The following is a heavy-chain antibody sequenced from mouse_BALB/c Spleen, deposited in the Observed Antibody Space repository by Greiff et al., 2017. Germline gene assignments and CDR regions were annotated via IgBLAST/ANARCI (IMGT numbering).Heavy chain of an antibody. D-gene: IGHD1-1*01. CDR2: IDPANGNT. Sequence: EVQLQQSGAELVKPGASVKLSCTASGFNIKDTYMHWVKQRPEQGLEWIGRIDPANGNTKYDPKFQGKATITADTSSNTAYLQLSSLTSEDTAVYYYARSGYYGSSYAMDYWGQGTSVTVSS. CDR1: GFNIKDTY. J-gene: IGHJ4*01. V-gene: IGHV14-3*02. CDR3: ARSGYYGSSYAMDY.